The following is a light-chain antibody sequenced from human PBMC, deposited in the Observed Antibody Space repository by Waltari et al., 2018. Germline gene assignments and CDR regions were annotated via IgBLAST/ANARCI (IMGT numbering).Light chain of an antibody. J-gene: IGLJ2*01. CDR1: RLRTYY. Sequence: SSELTQHSAVSVASGQTVTITCRGDRLRTYYVSWFHQKPGQAPALLLYGKTNRPSGIPDRFSASSSGSTASLTIIGAQAEDEADYYCHSRDSSGNVLIGGGTKLTVV. CDR2: GKT. V-gene: IGLV3-19*01. CDR3: HSRDSSGNVL.